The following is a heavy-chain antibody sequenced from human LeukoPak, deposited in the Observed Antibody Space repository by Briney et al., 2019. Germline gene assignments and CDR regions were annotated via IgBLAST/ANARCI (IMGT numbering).Heavy chain of an antibody. J-gene: IGHJ4*02. CDR1: GYTLTSYG. CDR2: ISVYNGNT. V-gene: IGHV1-18*01. CDR3: ARVYNYYDTSGYYLGNYFDH. D-gene: IGHD3-22*01. Sequence: ASVKVSCKASGYTLTSYGISWVRQAPGQGLEWMGWISVYNGNTNNAQKLQGRVTMTTDTSTSTAYMELRSLRSDDTAVYYCARVYNYYDTSGYYLGNYFDHWGRGTLVTVSS.